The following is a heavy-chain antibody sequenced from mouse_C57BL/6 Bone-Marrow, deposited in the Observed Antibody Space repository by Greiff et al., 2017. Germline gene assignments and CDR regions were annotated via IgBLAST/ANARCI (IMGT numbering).Heavy chain of an antibody. CDR1: GYTFTSYW. CDR3: ARSGTAQAAWFAY. D-gene: IGHD3-2*02. Sequence: QVQLQQPGAELVKPGASVKLSCKASGYTFTSYWMHWVKQRPGQGLEWIGMIHPNSGSTNYNEKFKSKATLTVDKSSSTAYMQRSSLTSENSAVYYCARSGTAQAAWFAYGGQGTLVTVSA. CDR2: IHPNSGST. V-gene: IGHV1-64*01. J-gene: IGHJ3*01.